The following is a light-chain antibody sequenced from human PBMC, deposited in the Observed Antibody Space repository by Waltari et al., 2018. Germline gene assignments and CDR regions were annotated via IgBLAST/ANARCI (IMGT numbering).Light chain of an antibody. CDR3: QQYNDWPLT. J-gene: IGKJ4*01. CDR2: GAA. Sequence: ELVMTQSPATLSVSPGERATLSCRASETIRINLAWYQQKLGQPPRLLVYGAATRATGIPARFSGSGSGPEFTLTISSLQSEDFGVYYCQQYNDWPLTFGGGTKVEIK. V-gene: IGKV3-15*01. CDR1: ETIRIN.